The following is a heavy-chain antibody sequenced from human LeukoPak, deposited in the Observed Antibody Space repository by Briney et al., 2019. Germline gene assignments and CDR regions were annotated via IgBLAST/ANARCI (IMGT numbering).Heavy chain of an antibody. CDR1: GFTFGNAW. Sequence: GGSLRLSCAASGFTFGNAWMSWVRQAPGKGLEWVGRIQSKTDGGTTGYAAPVKGRFTISRDDSKNTVYLQMNSLKTEDTAVYYCTTSPGTGPWGQGTLVTVSS. J-gene: IGHJ5*02. CDR3: TTSPGTGP. CDR2: IQSKTDGGTT. V-gene: IGHV3-15*01. D-gene: IGHD1-1*01.